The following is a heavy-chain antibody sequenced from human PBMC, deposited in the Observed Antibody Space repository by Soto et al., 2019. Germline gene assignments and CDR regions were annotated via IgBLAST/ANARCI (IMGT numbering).Heavy chain of an antibody. CDR1: GGSISRGGYF. J-gene: IGHJ4*02. V-gene: IGHV4-30-4*01. CDR3: ARRYGYSFDY. CDR2: IYYSGNT. Sequence: SETLSLTCTVSGGSISRGGYFWSWIRQPPGKGLEWIGYIYYSGNTYYNPSLKSRVTISVDTSKNQFSLRLSSVTAADTAVYYCARRYGYSFDYWGQGTLVTVSS. D-gene: IGHD1-1*01.